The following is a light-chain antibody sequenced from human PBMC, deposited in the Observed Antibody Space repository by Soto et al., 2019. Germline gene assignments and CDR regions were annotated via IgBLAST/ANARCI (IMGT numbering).Light chain of an antibody. CDR2: AAS. Sequence: DLQMTQSPSSLSASVGDRVTITCRASQSISSYLNWYQQKPGKAPKLLMYAASSLQSGVPSRFSGSVSGTDFTLTISSLQPEDFATYYCQQSYSTPRTFGQGTKVEIK. J-gene: IGKJ1*01. V-gene: IGKV1-39*01. CDR1: QSISSY. CDR3: QQSYSTPRT.